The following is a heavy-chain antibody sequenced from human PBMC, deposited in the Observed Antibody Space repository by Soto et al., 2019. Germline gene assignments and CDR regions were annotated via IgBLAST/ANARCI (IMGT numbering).Heavy chain of an antibody. CDR2: ISNSGTNT. CDR1: GFALSSYA. V-gene: IGHV3-23*01. CDR3: AKDQRGVSSTARIDY. J-gene: IGHJ4*02. D-gene: IGHD6-13*01. Sequence: PGGSLRLSCAASGFALSSYAMSWVRQAPGKGLEWVSSISNSGTNTYYADSVKGRFTISRDNSKNTLFLQMNSLRAEDTAVYYCAKDQRGVSSTARIDYWGQGTLVTVSS.